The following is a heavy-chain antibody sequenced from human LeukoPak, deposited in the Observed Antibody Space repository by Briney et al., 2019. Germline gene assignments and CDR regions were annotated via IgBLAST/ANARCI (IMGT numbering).Heavy chain of an antibody. V-gene: IGHV3-53*01. CDR2: IYSGGGT. D-gene: IGHD5-18*01. CDR1: GFTVSSNY. Sequence: GGSLRLSCAASGFTVSSNYMSWVRQAPGKGLEWVSVIYSGGGTYYADSVKGRFTISRDNSKNTLYLQMNSLRAEDTAVYYCARVLFSYGYGYFDYWGQGTLVTVSS. J-gene: IGHJ4*02. CDR3: ARVLFSYGYGYFDY.